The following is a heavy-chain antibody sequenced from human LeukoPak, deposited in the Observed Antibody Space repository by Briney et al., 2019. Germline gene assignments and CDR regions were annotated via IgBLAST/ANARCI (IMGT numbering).Heavy chain of an antibody. V-gene: IGHV3-48*01. D-gene: IGHD2-8*01. J-gene: IGHJ4*02. CDR1: GFTFSSYG. CDR2: ISRSSSTI. CDR3: ARVRDVYNYFDY. Sequence: GGSLRLSCAASGFTFSSYGMHWVRQAPGKGLEWVSYISRSSSTIYYADSVKGRFTISRDNAKNSLYLQMNSLRAEDTAVYYCARVRDVYNYFDYWGQGTLVTVSS.